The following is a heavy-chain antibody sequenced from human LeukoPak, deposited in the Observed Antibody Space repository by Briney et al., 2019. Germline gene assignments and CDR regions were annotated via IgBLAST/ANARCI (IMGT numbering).Heavy chain of an antibody. Sequence: ASVKVSCKASGYTFTGYYMHWVRQAPGQGLEWMGWINPNSGGTNYAQKFQGRVTMTRDTSISTAYMELSRLRSDDTAVYYCARVPHMVRGDWSFYYWGQGTLVTVSS. V-gene: IGHV1-2*02. CDR3: ARVPHMVRGDWSFYY. CDR1: GYTFTGYY. D-gene: IGHD3-10*01. CDR2: INPNSGGT. J-gene: IGHJ4*02.